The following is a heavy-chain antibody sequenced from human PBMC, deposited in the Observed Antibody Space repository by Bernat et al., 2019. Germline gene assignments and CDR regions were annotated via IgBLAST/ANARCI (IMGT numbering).Heavy chain of an antibody. CDR2: ISGRGDSI. CDR3: AGSWA. Sequence: EVQVLESGGGLVQPGGSLRLSCAASGFTFSRNDMSWLRQAPGKGLEWVSVISGRGDSIYYADTVKGRFTISRDNSKNTLYLQMNSLRAEDTALYYCAGSWAWGQGTLVTVSS. V-gene: IGHV3-23*01. J-gene: IGHJ5*02. CDR1: GFTFSRND.